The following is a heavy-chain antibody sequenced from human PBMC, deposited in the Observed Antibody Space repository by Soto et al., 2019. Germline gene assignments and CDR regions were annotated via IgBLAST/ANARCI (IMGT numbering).Heavy chain of an antibody. CDR3: ARTIFGVVSSDY. J-gene: IGHJ4*02. D-gene: IGHD3-3*01. CDR1: GGSISSGGYY. Sequence: SETLSLTCTVSGGSISSGGYYWSWIRQHPGKGLEWIGCIYYSGSTYYNPSLKSRVTISVDTSKNQFSLKLSSVTAADTAVYYCARTIFGVVSSDYWGQGTLVTVSS. V-gene: IGHV4-31*03. CDR2: IYYSGST.